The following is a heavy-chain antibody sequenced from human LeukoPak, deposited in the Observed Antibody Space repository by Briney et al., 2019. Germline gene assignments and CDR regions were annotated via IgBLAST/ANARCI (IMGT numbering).Heavy chain of an antibody. D-gene: IGHD2-21*02. CDR1: GGSFSGYY. Sequence: SETLSLTCAVYGGSFSGYYWSWIRRPPGKGLEWIGEINHSGSTNYNPSLKSRVTISVDTSKNQFSLKLSSVTAADTAVYYCARFPKTGDGYWGQGTLVTVSS. CDR2: INHSGST. CDR3: ARFPKTGDGY. V-gene: IGHV4-34*01. J-gene: IGHJ4*02.